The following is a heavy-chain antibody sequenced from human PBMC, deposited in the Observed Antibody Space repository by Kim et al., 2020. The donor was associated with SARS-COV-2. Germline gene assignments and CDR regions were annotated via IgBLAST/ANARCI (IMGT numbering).Heavy chain of an antibody. CDR3: ARPLRGGVGGGLS. CDR1: GGSISNGGFY. V-gene: IGHV4-31*03. D-gene: IGHD3-16*01. CDR2: IYSTGSP. J-gene: IGHJ4*02. Sequence: SETLSLTCSVSGGSISNGGFYWTWIRQHPGKGLEWIGYIYSTGSPYYNASLRSRVSISIDKSKNQFSLRLSSVTAADTAIYYCARPLRGGVGGGLSWGQGPLVTVSS.